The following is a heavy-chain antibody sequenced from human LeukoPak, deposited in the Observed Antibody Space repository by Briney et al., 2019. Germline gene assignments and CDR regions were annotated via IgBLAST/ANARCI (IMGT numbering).Heavy chain of an antibody. CDR2: INPNSGGT. CDR1: GYTFTGYY. J-gene: IGHJ6*03. Sequence: ASVKVSCKASGYTFTGYYMHWVRQAPGPGLEWMGWINPNSGGTNFAQKFQGRVTMTRDTSISTAYMELSRLRSDDTAVYYCARGGFYYYYMDVWGKGTTVTVSS. D-gene: IGHD3-16*01. CDR3: ARGGFYYYYMDV. V-gene: IGHV1-2*02.